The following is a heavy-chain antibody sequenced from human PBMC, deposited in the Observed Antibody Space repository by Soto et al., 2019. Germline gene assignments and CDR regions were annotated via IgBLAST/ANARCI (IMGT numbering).Heavy chain of an antibody. CDR2: IDSSGST. V-gene: IGHV4-30-4*01. CDR3: ASRYLY. D-gene: IGHD3-16*02. Sequence: TLSLTCPVSGDSISNGDYYWSWIRQPPGRGLEWIGYIDSSGSTYYNPSLKSRLTMSVDMSKNQFSLRLTSVTAADTAVYYCASRYLYWGQGLLVTVYS. J-gene: IGHJ4*02. CDR1: GDSISNGDYY.